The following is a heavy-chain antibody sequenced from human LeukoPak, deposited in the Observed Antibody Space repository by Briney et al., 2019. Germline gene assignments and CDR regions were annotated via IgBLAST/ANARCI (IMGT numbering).Heavy chain of an antibody. CDR2: INHSGTT. J-gene: IGHJ5*02. D-gene: IGHD3-10*01. V-gene: IGHV4-34*01. CDR1: GGSLSGHC. CDR3: AKGPQTGWFDT. Sequence: SETLSLTCAVYGGSLSGHCCSWIRQSPGKGLEWIGEINHSGTTNYNPSLKSRVTLSVDTSKNQFSLRLNSVTAADTAVYYCAKGPQTGWFDTWGQGALVTVSS.